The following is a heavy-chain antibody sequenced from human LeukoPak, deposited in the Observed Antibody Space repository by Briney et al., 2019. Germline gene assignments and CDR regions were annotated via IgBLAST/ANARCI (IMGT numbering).Heavy chain of an antibody. V-gene: IGHV3-64D*09. CDR3: VKNGVYTSGWYGGYFDY. Sequence: SGGSLRLSCSASGFSFSTFAMHWVRQAPGKGLEYVSGISSNGGGTNYADSVQGRFTISRDNSKNTLYLQMSSLRPEDTAVYYCVKNGVYTSGWYGGYFDYWGQGTLVTVSS. D-gene: IGHD6-19*01. CDR1: GFSFSTFA. CDR2: ISSNGGGT. J-gene: IGHJ4*02.